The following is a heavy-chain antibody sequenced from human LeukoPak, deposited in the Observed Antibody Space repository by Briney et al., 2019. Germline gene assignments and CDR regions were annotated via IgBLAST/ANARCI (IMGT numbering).Heavy chain of an antibody. D-gene: IGHD2-15*01. Sequence: ASVKVSCKASGYTFTGYDSYIHWVRQAPGQGLEWMGWINPNSGDTNSVQKFQGRVTLTRDTSISTAYMELRRLRSDDTAVYYCARGGGHCSGGSCYDWFDPWGQGTLVTVSS. V-gene: IGHV1-2*02. J-gene: IGHJ5*02. CDR3: ARGGGHCSGGSCYDWFDP. CDR2: INPNSGDT. CDR1: GYTFTGYDSY.